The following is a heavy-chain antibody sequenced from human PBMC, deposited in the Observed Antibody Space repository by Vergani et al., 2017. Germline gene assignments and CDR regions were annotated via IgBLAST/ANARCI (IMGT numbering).Heavy chain of an antibody. CDR2: IYTSGAT. V-gene: IGHV4-61*02. CDR3: ARDGGEYDKDTLDV. Sequence: QVQLQESGPGLVKPSQTLSLTCTVSGGSFSTGCQSWTWLRQSAGKGLEWIGRIYTSGATNYNPSLRSRAIMSVDASKKQLSLKLTSVTAADTAVYYCARDGGEYDKDTLDVWGQGTKVTVTS. CDR1: GGSFSTGCQS. D-gene: IGHD2-21*01. J-gene: IGHJ3*01.